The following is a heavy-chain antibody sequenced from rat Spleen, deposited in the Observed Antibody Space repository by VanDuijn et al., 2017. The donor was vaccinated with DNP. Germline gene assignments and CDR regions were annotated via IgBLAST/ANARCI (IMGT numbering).Heavy chain of an antibody. CDR2: ISYDGNRT. CDR3: ATHWLPWFDY. Sequence: EVRLVVSGGGLVQPGRSLKLSCSVSGLTFSDYYMAWVRQTPTRGLEWVASISYDGNRTYYRDSVQGRFTISRDNAKSTLYLQMDSLRSEDTATYYCATHWLPWFDYWGQGVMVTVSS. J-gene: IGHJ2*01. V-gene: IGHV5S10*01. CDR1: GLTFSDYY.